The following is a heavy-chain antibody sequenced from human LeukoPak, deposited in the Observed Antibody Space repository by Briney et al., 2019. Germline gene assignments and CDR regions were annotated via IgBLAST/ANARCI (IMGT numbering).Heavy chain of an antibody. J-gene: IGHJ4*02. V-gene: IGHV3-30*03. D-gene: IGHD3-22*01. Sequence: SGRSLGLSCAASGFTFSSYGMHWVRQAPGKGLEWVAVISYDGSNKYYADSVKGRFTISRDNSKNTLYLQMNSLRAEDTAVYYCARDFESGYDYWGQGTLVTVSS. CDR3: ARDFESGYDY. CDR1: GFTFSSYG. CDR2: ISYDGSNK.